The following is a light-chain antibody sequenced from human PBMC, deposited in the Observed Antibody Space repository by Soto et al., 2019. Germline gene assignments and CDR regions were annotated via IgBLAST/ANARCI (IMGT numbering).Light chain of an antibody. CDR3: QQRSNWIT. CDR1: QSVSRY. CDR2: DAS. J-gene: IGKJ5*01. Sequence: EIVLTQSPATLSLSPGERATLSCRASQSVSRYLAWYQQKPGQAPRLLIYDASNRATGIPARFSGSGSGTDFTLTISSLEPEDSAVYYCQQRSNWITFGQGTRLEIK. V-gene: IGKV3-11*01.